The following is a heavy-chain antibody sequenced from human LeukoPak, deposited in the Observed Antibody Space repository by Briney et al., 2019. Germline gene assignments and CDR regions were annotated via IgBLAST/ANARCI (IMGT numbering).Heavy chain of an antibody. J-gene: IGHJ5*02. CDR2: IYPGDSNI. V-gene: IGHV5-51*01. CDR3: VLSMVRGASPHWFDP. Sequence: GESLKISCYGSGYRFTSYWIGWVRQMPGKGLEWMGIIYPGDSNIRYSPSFQGQVTISADKSISTAYLQWSSLKASDTAMYYCVLSMVRGASPHWFDPWGQGTLVTVSS. D-gene: IGHD3-10*01. CDR1: GYRFTSYW.